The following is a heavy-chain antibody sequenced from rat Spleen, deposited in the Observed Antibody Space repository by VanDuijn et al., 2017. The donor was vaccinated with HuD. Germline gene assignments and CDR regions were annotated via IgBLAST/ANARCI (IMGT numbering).Heavy chain of an antibody. Sequence: EVQLQESGPGLVKPSQSLSLTCSVTGYSISSNYWGWTRKFPGNKMEWMGYISYNDNTRYNPSLKSRISITKDTSKNQLFLQLNSVTTEDTATYYCTRGGVMTDYYYALFAYWGQGTLVTVSS. CDR2: ISYNDNT. J-gene: IGHJ3*01. D-gene: IGHD1-6*01. CDR1: GYSISSNY. V-gene: IGHV3-1*01. CDR3: TRGGVMTDYYYALFAY.